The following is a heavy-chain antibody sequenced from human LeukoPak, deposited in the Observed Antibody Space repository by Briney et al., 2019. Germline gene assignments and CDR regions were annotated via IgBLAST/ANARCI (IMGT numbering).Heavy chain of an antibody. J-gene: IGHJ4*02. CDR2: INPSGGST. CDR1: GYTFTSYY. D-gene: IGHD5-18*01. Sequence: GASVKDSCKASGYTFTSYYMHWVRQAPGQGLEWMGTINPSGGSTSYAQKFQGRVTMTRDTSTSTVYMELSSLRSEDTAVYYCARGWIQLWLYYWGQGTLVTVSS. V-gene: IGHV1-46*01. CDR3: ARGWIQLWLYY.